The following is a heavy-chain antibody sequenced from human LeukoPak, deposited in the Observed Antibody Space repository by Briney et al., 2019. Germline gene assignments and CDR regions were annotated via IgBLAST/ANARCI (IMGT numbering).Heavy chain of an antibody. D-gene: IGHD2-8*01. CDR2: ISSSSSYT. CDR1: GFTYSDYY. J-gene: IGHJ3*02. Sequence: GGSLRLSCGASGFTYSDYYMSWARQAPGKGLEWVSYISSSSSYTNYADSVKGRFTISRDNAKNSLYLQMNSLRAEDTAVYYYTRDFSWTNRVVDIWGQGTMVTVSS. CDR3: TRDFSWTNRVVDI. V-gene: IGHV3-11*06.